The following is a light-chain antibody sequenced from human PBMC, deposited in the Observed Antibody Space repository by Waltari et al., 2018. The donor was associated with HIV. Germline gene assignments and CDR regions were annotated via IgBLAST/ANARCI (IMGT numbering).Light chain of an antibody. CDR3: SSYATAGTYVL. J-gene: IGLJ2*01. CDR2: EVN. V-gene: IGLV2-23*02. Sequence: QSALTQPASVSGSPGQSITISCTRTSSDVGSYNLVSWYQQHPGKAPKLMISEVNKRPSGVSNRFSGSKSGNTASLTISGLQAEDEADYYCSSYATAGTYVLFGGGTKLTVL. CDR1: SSDVGSYNL.